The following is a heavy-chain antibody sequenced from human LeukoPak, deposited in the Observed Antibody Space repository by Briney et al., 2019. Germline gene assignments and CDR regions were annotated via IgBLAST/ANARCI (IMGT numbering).Heavy chain of an antibody. CDR3: AELGITMIGGV. CDR1: GFTFSDYY. V-gene: IGHV3-11*01. D-gene: IGHD3-10*02. Sequence: PGGSLRLSCAASGFTFSDYYMNWIRPAPGKGLEWVSYIDSRGSTNYNADSVRGRFTISRDNAKNSLYLQMNSLRAEDTAVYYCAELGITMIGGVWGKGTTVTISS. CDR2: IDSRGSTN. J-gene: IGHJ6*04.